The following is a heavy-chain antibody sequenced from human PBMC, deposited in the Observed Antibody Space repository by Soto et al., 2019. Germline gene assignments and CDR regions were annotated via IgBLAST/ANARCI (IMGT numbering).Heavy chain of an antibody. J-gene: IGHJ4*02. V-gene: IGHV4-39*01. D-gene: IGHD2-21*02. CDR2: ICYSGTT. CDR1: GGSFSSINYC. Sequence: PSETLSLTCAVSGGSFSSINYCWGWVRQPPGGGLEWIGTICYSGTTYYNPSLKSRVTTSVDTSKNQFSLNLNSVTAADTAIYFYTIRDEVTSYYINHWGRGTLVTVSS. CDR3: TIRDEVTSYYINH.